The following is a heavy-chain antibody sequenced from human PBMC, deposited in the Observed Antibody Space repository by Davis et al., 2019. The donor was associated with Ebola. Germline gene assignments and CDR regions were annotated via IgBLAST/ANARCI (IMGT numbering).Heavy chain of an antibody. V-gene: IGHV3-64*04. CDR3: AKEGYLVATLPFDT. J-gene: IGHJ4*02. CDR1: GFTFSSYT. CDR2: IRSDGINT. Sequence: GGSLRLSCSASGFTFSSYTMHWVRQAPGKGLECVSAIRSDGINTYYADSVKGRFTISRDNSKNTLYLQMNSLRAEDTAVYYCAKEGYLVATLPFDTWGQGTLVTVSS. D-gene: IGHD4-23*01.